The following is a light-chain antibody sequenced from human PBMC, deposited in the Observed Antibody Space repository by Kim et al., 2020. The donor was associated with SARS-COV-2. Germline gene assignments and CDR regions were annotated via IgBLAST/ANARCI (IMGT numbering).Light chain of an antibody. J-gene: IGLJ1*01. V-gene: IGLV3-1*01. CDR3: QAWDSSTYV. Sequence: SYELTQPPSVSVSPGQTASITCSGDKLGDKYACWYQQKPGQSPVLVIYQDSKRPSGIPERFSGPNSGTTATLTISGTQAMDEADYYCQAWDSSTYVFGTG. CDR1: KLGDKY. CDR2: QDS.